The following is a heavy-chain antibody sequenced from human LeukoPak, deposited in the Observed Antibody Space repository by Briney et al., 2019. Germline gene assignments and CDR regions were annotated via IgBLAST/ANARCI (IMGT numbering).Heavy chain of an antibody. CDR3: AREGGSYYQDAFDI. Sequence: SETLSLTCTVSGGSISSYYWSWIWQPPGKGLEWIGYIYYSGSTNYNPSLKSRVTISVDTSKNQFSLKLSSVTAADTAVYYCAREGGSYYQDAFDIWGQGTMVTVSS. CDR2: IYYSGST. J-gene: IGHJ3*02. CDR1: GGSISSYY. V-gene: IGHV4-59*01. D-gene: IGHD1-26*01.